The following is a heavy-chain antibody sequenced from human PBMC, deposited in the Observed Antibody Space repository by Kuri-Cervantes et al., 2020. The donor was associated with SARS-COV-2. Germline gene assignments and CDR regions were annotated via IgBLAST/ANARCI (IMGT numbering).Heavy chain of an antibody. V-gene: IGHV4-34*01. Sequence: SETLSLTCIVSGGSVSGYYWNWIRQPPGKGLEWIGEINHSGSTNYNPSLKSRVTISVDTSKNQFSLKLSSVTAADTAVYYCARGGRYCSSTSCPVWFDPWGQGTLVTVSS. CDR3: ARGGRYCSSTSCPVWFDP. CDR2: INHSGST. J-gene: IGHJ5*02. CDR1: GGSVSGYY. D-gene: IGHD2-2*01.